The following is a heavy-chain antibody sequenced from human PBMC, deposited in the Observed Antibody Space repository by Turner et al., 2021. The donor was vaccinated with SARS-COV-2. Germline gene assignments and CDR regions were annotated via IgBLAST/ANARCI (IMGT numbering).Heavy chain of an antibody. CDR2: ISSSSSYI. J-gene: IGHJ3*02. V-gene: IGHV3-21*01. D-gene: IGHD3-22*01. Sequence: SMNWVRQAPGKVLEWVSSISSSSSYIYYADSVKGRFTISRDNAKNSLYLQMNSLRAEDTAVYYCARARWHYYDSSGYYPDAFDIWGQGTMVTVSS. CDR3: ARARWHYYDSSGYYPDAFDI. CDR1: S.